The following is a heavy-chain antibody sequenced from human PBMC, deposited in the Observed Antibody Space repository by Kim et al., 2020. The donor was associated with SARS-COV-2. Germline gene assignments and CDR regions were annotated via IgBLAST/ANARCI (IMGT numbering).Heavy chain of an antibody. V-gene: IGHV1-3*01. CDR2: INAGNGNT. Sequence: ASVKVSCKASGYTFTSYAMHWVRQAPGQRLEWMGWINAGNGNTKYSKKFQGRVTITRDTSASTAYMELSSLRSEDTAAYYCARDSYYDIFRYYYYYMDVW. CDR3: ARDSYYDIFRYYYYYMDV. CDR1: GYTFTSYA. J-gene: IGHJ6*03. D-gene: IGHD3-9*01.